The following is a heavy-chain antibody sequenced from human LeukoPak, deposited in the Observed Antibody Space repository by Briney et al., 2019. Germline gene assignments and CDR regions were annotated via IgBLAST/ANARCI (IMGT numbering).Heavy chain of an antibody. CDR2: IYTSGST. D-gene: IGHD3-10*01. J-gene: IGHJ4*02. CDR1: GGSISSGSYY. Sequence: SETLSLTCTVSGGSISSGSYYWSWIRQPAGKGLEWIGRIYTSGSTNYNPSLKSRVTISVDTSKNQFSLKLSSVTAADTAVYYCARAPMVRGVILHYYFDYWGQGTLVTVSS. CDR3: ARAPMVRGVILHYYFDY. V-gene: IGHV4-61*02.